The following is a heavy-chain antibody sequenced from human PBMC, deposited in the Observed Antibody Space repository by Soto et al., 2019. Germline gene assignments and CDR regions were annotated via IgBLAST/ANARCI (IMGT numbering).Heavy chain of an antibody. CDR1: GFTFSSYA. CDR3: AKETLVYCSSGSCRIDY. CDR2: ISGGGDNT. Sequence: EVQLLESGGGLVQPGGSLRLSCAASGFTFSSYAMSWVRQAPGKGLEWVSTISGGGDNTYYADSVWGRFTISRDNSKDTLYLQMKSLRAVDTAVYYCAKETLVYCSSGSCRIDYWGQGTPVTVSS. V-gene: IGHV3-23*01. J-gene: IGHJ4*02. D-gene: IGHD2-15*01.